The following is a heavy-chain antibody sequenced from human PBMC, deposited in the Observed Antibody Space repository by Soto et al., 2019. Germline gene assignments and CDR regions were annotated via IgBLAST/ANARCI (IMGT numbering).Heavy chain of an antibody. CDR2: IVVGSGNR. V-gene: IGHV1-58*01. Sequence: ASVKVSCNASGFTLTSSAVQWVRQARGQLLESIGWIVVGSGNRNYAQKLQERVTSTRDMSTSTEYMELSSLRSEETAVYYCAAVLLTHTAAVDPDYSGQGPLVTVSS. J-gene: IGHJ4*02. CDR1: GFTLTSSA. CDR3: AAVLLTHTAAVDPDY. D-gene: IGHD6-13*01.